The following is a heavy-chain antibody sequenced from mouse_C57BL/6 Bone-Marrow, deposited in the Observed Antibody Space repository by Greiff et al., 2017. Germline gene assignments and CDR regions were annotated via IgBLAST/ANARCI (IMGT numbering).Heavy chain of an antibody. CDR2: IDPEDGET. D-gene: IGHD1-1*01. Sequence: EVQLQESGAELVKPGASVKLSCTASGFNIKDYYMHWVKQRTEQGLEWIGRIDPEDGETKYAPKFTGKATITPDTSSNTAYLQLSSLTSEDTAVYYCARTFYGSDPLDYWGQGTTLTVSS. CDR3: ARTFYGSDPLDY. CDR1: GFNIKDYY. J-gene: IGHJ2*01. V-gene: IGHV14-2*01.